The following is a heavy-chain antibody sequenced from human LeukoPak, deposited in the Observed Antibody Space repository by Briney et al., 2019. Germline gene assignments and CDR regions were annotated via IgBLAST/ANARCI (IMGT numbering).Heavy chain of an antibody. Sequence: SETLSLTCAVSGGSFSGYYWSWIRQPPGKGLEWIGEINHSGSTNYNPSLKSRVTISVDTSKNQFSLKLSSVTAADTAVYYCARGGYYDSSGYNWGQGTLVTVSS. CDR2: INHSGST. V-gene: IGHV4-34*01. J-gene: IGHJ4*02. CDR1: GGSFSGYY. CDR3: ARGGYYDSSGYN. D-gene: IGHD3-22*01.